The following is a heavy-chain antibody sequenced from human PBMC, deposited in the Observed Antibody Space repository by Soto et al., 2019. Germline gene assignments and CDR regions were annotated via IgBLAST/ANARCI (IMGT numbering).Heavy chain of an antibody. CDR1: GGSISSFYYY. CDR2: IYYSGST. CDR3: ASRKSSPYFDY. Sequence: SDTLCLTCTVYGGSISSFYYYWSWIRQPPGKGLEWIGYIYYSGSTYYNPSLKSRVTISVDTSKNQFSLKLSSVTAADTAVYYCASRKSSPYFDYWGQGTLVTVSS. J-gene: IGHJ4*02. D-gene: IGHD3-10*01. V-gene: IGHV4-30-4*02.